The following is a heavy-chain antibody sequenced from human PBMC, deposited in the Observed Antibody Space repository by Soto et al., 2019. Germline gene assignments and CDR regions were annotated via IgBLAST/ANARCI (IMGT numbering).Heavy chain of an antibody. V-gene: IGHV3-11*01. D-gene: IGHD3-3*01. J-gene: IGHJ4*02. Sequence: GGSLRLSCAASGFTFSDYYMSWIRQAPGKGLEWVSYISSSGSTIYYADSVKGRFTISRDNAKNSLYLQMNSLRAEDTAVYYWARYDRGYDFWSGYYTLCFDYWGQGTLVTVSS. CDR1: GFTFSDYY. CDR2: ISSSGSTI. CDR3: ARYDRGYDFWSGYYTLCFDY.